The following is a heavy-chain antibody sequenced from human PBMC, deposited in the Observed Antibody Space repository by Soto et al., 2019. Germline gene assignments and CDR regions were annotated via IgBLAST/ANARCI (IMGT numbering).Heavy chain of an antibody. Sequence: EVSCQGSGFTFSTSFLQLVRQARGQRLEWIGWIVIGSGNTKYAQRFQERVTFTRDMSTSTAYMELSSLRSEDTAMYYCAAVPGDFDCWGQGTLVTVSS. J-gene: IGHJ4*02. CDR1: GFTFSTSF. V-gene: IGHV1-58*01. CDR2: IVIGSGNT. D-gene: IGHD1-1*01. CDR3: AAVPGDFDC.